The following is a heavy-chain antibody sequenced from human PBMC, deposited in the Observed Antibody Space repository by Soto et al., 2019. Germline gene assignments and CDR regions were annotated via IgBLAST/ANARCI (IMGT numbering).Heavy chain of an antibody. V-gene: IGHV1-2*02. CDR3: ARDLSGGRGIAAAGTWGY. Sequence: QVQLVQSGAEVKKPGASVKVSCKASGYTFTGYYMHWVRQAPGQGLEWMGWINPNSGGTNYAQKFQGRVTMTRDTSISTAYMELSRLRSDDTAVYYCARDLSGGRGIAAAGTWGYWGQGTLVTVSS. J-gene: IGHJ4*02. CDR1: GYTFTGYY. D-gene: IGHD6-13*01. CDR2: INPNSGGT.